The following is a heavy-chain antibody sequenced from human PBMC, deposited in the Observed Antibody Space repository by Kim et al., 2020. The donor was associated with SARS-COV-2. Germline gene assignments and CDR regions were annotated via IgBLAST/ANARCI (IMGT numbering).Heavy chain of an antibody. CDR1: GYTFTGHF. CDR3: ARANGGGGADGY. J-gene: IGHJ4*02. D-gene: IGHD2-8*01. CDR2: INPNTGGT. Sequence: ASVKVSCKASGYTFTGHFMHWVRQAPGQGLEWMGWINPNTGGTDYAQKFQGRVTMTRDTSISTAYMELSSLRSDDTAVYYCARANGGGGADGYWGQGTLVTVSS. V-gene: IGHV1-2*02.